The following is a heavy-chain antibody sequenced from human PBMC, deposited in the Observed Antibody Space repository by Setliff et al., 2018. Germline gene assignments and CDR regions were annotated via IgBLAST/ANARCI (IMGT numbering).Heavy chain of an antibody. J-gene: IGHJ4*02. D-gene: IGHD3-3*01. V-gene: IGHV1-46*01. CDR3: ARENTAKNFWGEESDY. CDR1: GYTFTTYY. CDR2: INPGDGST. Sequence: GASVKVSCKASGYTFTTYYMHWVRQAPGQGLEWMGVINPGDGSTTYAQKFQGRVKMTRDTSTNTVYMQLNSLRFEDRAVYYCARENTAKNFWGEESDYWGQGTQVPVSS.